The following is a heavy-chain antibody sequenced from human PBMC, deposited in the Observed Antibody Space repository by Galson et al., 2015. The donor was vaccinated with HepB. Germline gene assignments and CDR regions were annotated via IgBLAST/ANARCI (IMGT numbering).Heavy chain of an antibody. D-gene: IGHD3-9*01. CDR3: ARRRFDLEMLDY. V-gene: IGHV3-66*01. CDR1: GFTVSSNY. CDR2: IYSGGGT. Sequence: SLRLSCAASGFTVSSNYMTWVRQAPGKGLKWVSVIYSGGGTYYADSVKGRFTISRDSSKNTLYLQMNSLRADDTAVYYCARRRFDLEMLDYWGQGTLVTVSS. J-gene: IGHJ4*02.